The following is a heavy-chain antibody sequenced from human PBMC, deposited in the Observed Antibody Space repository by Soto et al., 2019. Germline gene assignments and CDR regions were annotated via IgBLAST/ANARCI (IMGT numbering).Heavy chain of an antibody. CDR2: IIPLFRTP. Sequence: QVQLVQSGAEMKEPGSSVKVSCKTSGGTFSSSAISWLRQAPGQGLEWMGGIIPLFRTPEYAQKFQGRVTIAADESTSTAFMELSRLRSEDTAVYYCARDNDRLQLGGNYYYILDVWGQGTTITVSS. CDR3: ARDNDRLQLGGNYYYILDV. V-gene: IGHV1-69*12. CDR1: GGTFSSSA. D-gene: IGHD4-4*01. J-gene: IGHJ6*02.